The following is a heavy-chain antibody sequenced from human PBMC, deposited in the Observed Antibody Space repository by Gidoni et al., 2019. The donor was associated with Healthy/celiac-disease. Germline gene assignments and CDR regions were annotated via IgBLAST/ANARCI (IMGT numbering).Heavy chain of an antibody. V-gene: IGHV4-30-2*01. CDR2: IYHSWST. D-gene: IGHD3-16*01. Sequence: QLQLQESGSGLVKPSQTLSLTCAVSGRLISSGCYSWSWIRQPPGQGLEWIGYIYHSWSTYYNPSIKSRVTISVDRSKNQFSLKLSSVTAADTAVYYCARARRGYNWFDPWGQGTLVTVSS. J-gene: IGHJ5*02. CDR3: ARARRGYNWFDP. CDR1: GRLISSGCYS.